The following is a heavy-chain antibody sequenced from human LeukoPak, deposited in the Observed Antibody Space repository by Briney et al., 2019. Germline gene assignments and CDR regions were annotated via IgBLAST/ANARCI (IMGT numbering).Heavy chain of an antibody. CDR1: GGSFSGYH. CDR2: INHSGST. CDR3: ARGTTVGILDY. V-gene: IGHV4-34*01. J-gene: IGHJ4*02. D-gene: IGHD4-23*01. Sequence: SETLSLTCAVYGGSFSGYHWSWIRQPPGKGLEWIGEINHSGSTNYNPSLKSRVTISVDTSKNQFSLKLSSVTAADTAVYYCARGTTVGILDYWGQGTLVTVSS.